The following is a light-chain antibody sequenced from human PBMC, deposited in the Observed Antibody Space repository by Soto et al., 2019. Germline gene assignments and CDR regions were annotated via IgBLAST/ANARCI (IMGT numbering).Light chain of an antibody. CDR3: QQSYSTPWT. J-gene: IGKJ1*01. V-gene: IGKV1-5*01. Sequence: DIHITKSPSTLSASVEDRVIISCRASQNIDRWLAWYQWRPGKAPKSLIYDASNLESAVPSRFSGSGSGTDFTLTISSLQPEDFATYCCQQSYSTPWTFSQGTKVDI. CDR2: DAS. CDR1: QNIDRW.